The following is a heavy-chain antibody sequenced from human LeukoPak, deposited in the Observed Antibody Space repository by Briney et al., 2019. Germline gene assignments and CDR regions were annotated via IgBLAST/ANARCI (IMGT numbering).Heavy chain of an antibody. D-gene: IGHD3-3*01. CDR1: VCTFSSYA. CDR3: ARVRPIFGVVYYYYYYMDV. J-gene: IGHJ6*03. V-gene: IGHV1-69*13. CDR2: IIPIFCTE. Sequence: SVKVSCKASVCTFSSYAISWVRQAPGKGLEWMGGIIPIFCTENYAQKFKGRVTITADESTSTAYMELSSLRSEDTAVYYCARVRPIFGVVYYYYYYMDVWGKGTTVTVSS.